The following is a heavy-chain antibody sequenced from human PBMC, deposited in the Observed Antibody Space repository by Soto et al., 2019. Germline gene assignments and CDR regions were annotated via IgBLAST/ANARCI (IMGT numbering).Heavy chain of an antibody. CDR1: GFTFGGYW. CDR2: MTSDGRTI. Sequence: GGALRLSFAASGFTFGGYWVHWVRQAPGKGPEWVSRMTSDGRTIQYADSVKGRFTASRDNAKSTLYLQMNSLRAEDTAVYYCARAEVDYWGPGTLVTSPQ. CDR3: ARAEVDY. V-gene: IGHV3-74*01. J-gene: IGHJ4*02.